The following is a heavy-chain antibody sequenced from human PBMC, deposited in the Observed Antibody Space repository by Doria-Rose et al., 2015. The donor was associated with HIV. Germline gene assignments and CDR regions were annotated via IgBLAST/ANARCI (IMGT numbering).Heavy chain of an antibody. J-gene: IGHJ4*02. CDR3: ARIKSSRWYHKYYFDF. D-gene: IGHD6-13*01. V-gene: IGHV2-26*01. CDR1: GVSLSSPGMG. Sequence: QITLKESGPVLVKPTETLTLTCTVSGVSLSSPGMGVSRIRQPPGKALEWLANIFSDDERSYNTSLKSRLTISRVTSKSQVVLTVTDMDPVDTATYYCARIKSSRWYHKYYFDFWGQGTLVIVSA. CDR2: IFSDDER.